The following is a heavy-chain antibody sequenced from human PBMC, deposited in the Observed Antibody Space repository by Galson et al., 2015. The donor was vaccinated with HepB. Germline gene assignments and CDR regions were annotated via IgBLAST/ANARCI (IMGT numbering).Heavy chain of an antibody. CDR2: ISYDGSNK. V-gene: IGHV3-30*04. CDR3: GRDYVGFCSSTSCPIEY. D-gene: IGHD2-2*01. Sequence: SLRLSCAASGFTFSSYAMHWVRQAPGKGLEWVAVISYDGSNKYYADSVKGRFTISRDNSKNTLYLQMNSLRAEDTAVYYCGRDYVGFCSSTSCPIEYWGQGTLVTVSS. CDR1: GFTFSSYA. J-gene: IGHJ4*02.